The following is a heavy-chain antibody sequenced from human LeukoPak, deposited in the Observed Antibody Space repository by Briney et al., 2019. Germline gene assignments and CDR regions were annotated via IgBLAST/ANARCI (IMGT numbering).Heavy chain of an antibody. CDR3: AREGDGSGSYWGYFDY. CDR1: GGSISSGSYY. J-gene: IGHJ4*02. V-gene: IGHV4-61*02. D-gene: IGHD3-10*01. Sequence: PSETLSLTCTVSGGSISSGSYYWSWIRQPAGKGLEWIGRIYTSGSTNYNPSLKSRVTISVDTSKNQFSLKLSSVTAADTAVYYCAREGDGSGSYWGYFDYWGQGTLVTVSS. CDR2: IYTSGST.